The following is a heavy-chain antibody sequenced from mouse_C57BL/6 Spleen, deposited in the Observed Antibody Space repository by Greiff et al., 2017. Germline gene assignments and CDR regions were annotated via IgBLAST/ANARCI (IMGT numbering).Heavy chain of an antibody. CDR3: ARYDTTVVAGYYFDY. V-gene: IGHV14-2*01. D-gene: IGHD1-1*01. CDR2: IDPEDGET. Sequence: VQLKESGAELVKPGASVKLSCTASGFNIKDYYMHWVKQRTEQGLEWIGRIDPEDGETKYAPKFQGKATITADTSSNTAYLQLSSLTSEDTAVYYCARYDTTVVAGYYFDYWGQGTTLTVSS. CDR1: GFNIKDYY. J-gene: IGHJ2*01.